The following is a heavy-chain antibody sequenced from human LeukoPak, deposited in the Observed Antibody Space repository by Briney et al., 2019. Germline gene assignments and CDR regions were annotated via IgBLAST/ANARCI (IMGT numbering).Heavy chain of an antibody. J-gene: IGHJ5*02. CDR1: GGSFSGYY. D-gene: IGHD3-10*01. Sequence: SETLSLTCAVYGGSFSGYYWSWIRQPPGKGLEWIGEINHSGSTNYNPSLKSRVTISVDTSKNQFSLKLSSVTAADTAVYYCARGLPGTPPRFGELLNWFDPWGQGTLVTVSS. CDR2: INHSGST. CDR3: ARGLPGTPPRFGELLNWFDP. V-gene: IGHV4-34*01.